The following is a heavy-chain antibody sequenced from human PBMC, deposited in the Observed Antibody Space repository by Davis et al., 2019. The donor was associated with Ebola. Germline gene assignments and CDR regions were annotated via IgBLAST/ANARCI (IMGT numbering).Heavy chain of an antibody. J-gene: IGHJ4*02. CDR2: ISSNGGST. CDR3: VKGGFLEWYHHHMGLDY. CDR1: GFTFSSYA. V-gene: IGHV3-64D*08. D-gene: IGHD3-3*01. Sequence: PGGPLRLSCSAPGFTFSSYAMHWVRQAPGKGLEYVSAISSNGGSTYYADSVKGRFTISRDNSKNTLYLQMSSLRAEDTAVYYCVKGGFLEWYHHHMGLDYWGQGTLVTVSS.